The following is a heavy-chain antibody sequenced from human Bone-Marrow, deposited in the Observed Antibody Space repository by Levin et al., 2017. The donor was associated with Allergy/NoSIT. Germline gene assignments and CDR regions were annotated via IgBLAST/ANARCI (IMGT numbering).Heavy chain of an antibody. CDR3: ARWGLPGIVVASDAFDS. CDR2: ISAYNGNT. CDR1: GYTFTSYG. J-gene: IGHJ3*02. D-gene: IGHD3-22*01. V-gene: IGHV1-18*01. Sequence: GGSLRLSCKASGYTFTSYGISWVRQAPGQGLEWMGWISAYNGNTNYAQKLQGRVTMTTDTSTSTAYMELRSLRSDDTAVYYCARWGLPGIVVASDAFDSWGQGTMVTVSS.